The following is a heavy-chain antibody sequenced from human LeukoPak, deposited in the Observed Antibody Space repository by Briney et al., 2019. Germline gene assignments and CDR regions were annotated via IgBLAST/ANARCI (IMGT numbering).Heavy chain of an antibody. D-gene: IGHD4-17*01. CDR3: ARDPNLRYDWFDP. V-gene: IGHV1-2*02. CDR2: INPNSGGT. CDR1: GYTFTGYY. J-gene: IGHJ5*02. Sequence: ASVKVSCKASGYTFTGYYMHWVRQAPGQGLEWMGWINPNSGGTNYAQKFQGRVTMTRNTSISTAYMELSRLRSDDTAVYYCARDPNLRYDWFDPWGQGTLVTVSS.